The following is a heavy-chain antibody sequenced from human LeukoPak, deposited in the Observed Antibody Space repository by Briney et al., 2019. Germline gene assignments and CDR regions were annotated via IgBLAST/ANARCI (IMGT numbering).Heavy chain of an antibody. CDR2: IHGYNGNT. V-gene: IGHV1-18*01. Sequence: SVNVSCEASGYTYTPYGMGWVRQAPGQGREWMGWIHGYNGNTNYAQKFKGRVTMPPHTSTNTAYMKLRSLRSYDTAVYYCARSSNECAFYWSDPWGQGTLVNVSS. D-gene: IGHD3-3*02. J-gene: IGHJ5*02. CDR1: GYTYTPYG. CDR3: ARSSNECAFYWSDP.